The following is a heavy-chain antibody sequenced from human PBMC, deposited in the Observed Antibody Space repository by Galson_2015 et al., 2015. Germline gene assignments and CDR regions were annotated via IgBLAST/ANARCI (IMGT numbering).Heavy chain of an antibody. Sequence: LRLSCAASGFTFSNSAITWVRQAPGKGLEWVAAIVGTGAKTYYSESAKGRFTVSRDNSKNTLFLQMNSLTADDTAVFYCARVGGTSWNKGDWLDPWGQGTLVTVSS. D-gene: IGHD1/OR15-1a*01. V-gene: IGHV3-23*01. CDR2: IVGTGAKT. J-gene: IGHJ5*02. CDR1: GFTFSNSA. CDR3: ARVGGTSWNKGDWLDP.